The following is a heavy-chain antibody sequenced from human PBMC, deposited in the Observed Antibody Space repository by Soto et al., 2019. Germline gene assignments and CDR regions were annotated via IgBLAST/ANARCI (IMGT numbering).Heavy chain of an antibody. D-gene: IGHD1-26*01. CDR1: GFTFSSYI. CDR2: ITSSGTTV. Sequence: GGSLRLSCATSGFTFSSYILNWVRQAPGKGLEWVSYITSSGTTVYYAESVRGRFTISRDNAKNSLYLQMNSLRAEDTAVYYCARVGYSGSYYFDYWGQGTLVTVSS. V-gene: IGHV3-48*01. CDR3: ARVGYSGSYYFDY. J-gene: IGHJ4*02.